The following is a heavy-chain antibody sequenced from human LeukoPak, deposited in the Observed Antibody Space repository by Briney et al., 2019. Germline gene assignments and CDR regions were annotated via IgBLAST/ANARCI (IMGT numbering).Heavy chain of an antibody. CDR2: ISYDGSNK. D-gene: IGHD6-13*01. Sequence: GGSLRLPCAASGFTFSSYAMHWVRQAPGKGLEWVAVISYDGSNKYYADSVKGRFTISRDNSKNTLYLQMNSLRAEDTAVYYCARVEGYSSSWYGVDYWGQGTLVTVSS. CDR1: GFTFSSYA. J-gene: IGHJ4*02. CDR3: ARVEGYSSSWYGVDY. V-gene: IGHV3-30*04.